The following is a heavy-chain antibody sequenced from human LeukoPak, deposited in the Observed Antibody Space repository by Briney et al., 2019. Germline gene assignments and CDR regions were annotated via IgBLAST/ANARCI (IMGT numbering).Heavy chain of an antibody. Sequence: AGESLKISCKGSGYSFTSYWIGWVRQMPGKGLEWMGIIYPGDSDTRYSPSFQGQVTISADKSISTAYLQWSSLKASDTAMYYCARGEWSGMVRGEKKFDPWGQGTLVTVSS. CDR1: GYSFTSYW. J-gene: IGHJ5*02. V-gene: IGHV5-51*01. CDR2: IYPGDSDT. D-gene: IGHD3-10*01. CDR3: ARGEWSGMVRGEKKFDP.